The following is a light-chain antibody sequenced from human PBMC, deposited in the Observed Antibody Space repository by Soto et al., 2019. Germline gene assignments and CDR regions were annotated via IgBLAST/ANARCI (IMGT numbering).Light chain of an antibody. J-gene: IGKJ5*01. CDR2: GAS. CDR3: QQYNNWPPT. CDR1: QSVSSY. V-gene: IGKV3-15*01. Sequence: EIVLTQSPATLSLSPGERATLSCRASQSVSSYLAWYQQKPGQAPRLLIYGASARALDIPARFSGSGSGTEFTFTITSLQSEDFAVYYCQQYNNWPPTFGQGTHWRL.